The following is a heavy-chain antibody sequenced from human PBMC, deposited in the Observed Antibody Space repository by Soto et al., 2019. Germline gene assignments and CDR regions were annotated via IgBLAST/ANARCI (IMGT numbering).Heavy chain of an antibody. CDR3: ARAYGGNPALFDP. J-gene: IGHJ5*02. CDR1: GFILTRCS. Sequence: SLTHYRAVSGFILTRCSMSHVHQAPGKGLEWVSVIYTGGSTYYADSVKGRFTFSRDNSKNTLCLQMNSLRAEDTAVYYCARAYGGNPALFDPWGQGTLVTVSS. D-gene: IGHD4-17*01. CDR2: IYTGGST. V-gene: IGHV3-53*01.